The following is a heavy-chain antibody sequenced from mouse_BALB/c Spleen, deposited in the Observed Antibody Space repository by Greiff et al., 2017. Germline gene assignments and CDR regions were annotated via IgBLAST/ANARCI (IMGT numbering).Heavy chain of an antibody. V-gene: IGHV5-6-3*01. CDR1: GFTFSSYG. J-gene: IGHJ3*01. CDR2: INSNGGST. CDR3: ARGGLWGNYAWFAY. D-gene: IGHD2-1*01. Sequence: EVHLVESGGGLVQPGGSLKLSCAASGFTFSSYGLSWVRQTPDKRLELVATINSNGGSTYYPDSVKGRFTISRDNAKNTLYLQMSSLKSEDTAMYYCARGGLWGNYAWFAYWGQGTLVTVSA.